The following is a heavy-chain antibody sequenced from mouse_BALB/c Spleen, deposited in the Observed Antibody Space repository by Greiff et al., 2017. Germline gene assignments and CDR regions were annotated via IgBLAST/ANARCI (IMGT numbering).Heavy chain of an antibody. Sequence: QVQLQQPGAELVKPGASVKMSCKASGYTFTSYNMHWVKQTPGQGLEWIGAIYPGNGDTSYNQKFKGKATLTADKSSSTAYMQLSSLTSEDSAVYYCARWDGYYGDYYAMDYWGQGTSVTVSS. CDR1: GYTFTSYN. J-gene: IGHJ4*01. D-gene: IGHD2-3*01. CDR2: IYPGNGDT. V-gene: IGHV1-12*01. CDR3: ARWDGYYGDYYAMDY.